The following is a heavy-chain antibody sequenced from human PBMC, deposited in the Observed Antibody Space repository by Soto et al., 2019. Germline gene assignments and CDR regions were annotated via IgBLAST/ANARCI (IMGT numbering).Heavy chain of an antibody. CDR1: GYSFTDYH. CDR2: MNPNSGNT. V-gene: IGHV1-8*02. CDR3: ARSQSWYYYYGMDV. Sequence: ASVKVSCKASGYSFTDYHIHWVRQATGQGLEWMGWMNPNSGNTGYAQKFQGRVTMTRNTSISTAYMELSSLRSEDTAVYYCARSQSWYYYYGMDVWGQGTTVTVSS. D-gene: IGHD6-13*01. J-gene: IGHJ6*02.